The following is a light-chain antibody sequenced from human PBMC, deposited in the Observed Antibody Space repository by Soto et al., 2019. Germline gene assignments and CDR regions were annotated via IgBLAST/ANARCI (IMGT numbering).Light chain of an antibody. V-gene: IGKV1-27*01. CDR3: QKYNSAPRT. J-gene: IGKJ2*01. CDR1: QGISYY. CDR2: APS. Sequence: DLQMTQSPSSLSASVGDRVTITCRASQGISYYLAWFQQKPGKVPELLIYAPSTLQSGVPSRFSGSGSGKNFTLTISSLQPEDVATYYCQKYNSAPRTFGQVTKLEIK.